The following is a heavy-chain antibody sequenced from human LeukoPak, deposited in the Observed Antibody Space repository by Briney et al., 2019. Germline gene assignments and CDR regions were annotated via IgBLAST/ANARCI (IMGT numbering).Heavy chain of an antibody. CDR3: ARKNLSSGWYYVY. CDR2: IGSSSSYI. J-gene: IGHJ4*02. CDR1: GFTFSSYS. Sequence: PGGSLRLSCAASGFTFSSYSMNWVRQSPGKGLEWVSSIGSSSSYIYYADSVKGRFTISRDNAKNSLYLQMNSLRAEDTAVYYCARKNLSSGWYYVYWGQGTLVTVSS. V-gene: IGHV3-21*01. D-gene: IGHD6-19*01.